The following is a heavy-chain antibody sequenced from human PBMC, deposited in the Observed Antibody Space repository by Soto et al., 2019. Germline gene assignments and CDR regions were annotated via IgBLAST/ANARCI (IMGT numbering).Heavy chain of an antibody. J-gene: IGHJ3*02. CDR2: IWYDGSNK. Sequence: QVQLVESGGGVVQPGRSLRLSCAASGFTFSSYGMHWVRQAPGKGLEWVAVIWYDGSNKYYADSVKGRFTISRDNSKNTLYLQMNSLRAEDTAVYYCAREAYSSGSYHDAFDIWGQGTMVTVSS. V-gene: IGHV3-33*01. CDR1: GFTFSSYG. CDR3: AREAYSSGSYHDAFDI. D-gene: IGHD3-10*01.